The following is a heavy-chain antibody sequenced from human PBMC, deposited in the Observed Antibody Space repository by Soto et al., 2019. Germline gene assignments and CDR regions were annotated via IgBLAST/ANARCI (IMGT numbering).Heavy chain of an antibody. CDR2: IWYDGSNK. CDR3: ASHVDYALDY. V-gene: IGHV3-33*01. D-gene: IGHD4-17*01. CDR1: GFTFSSYG. J-gene: IGHJ4*02. Sequence: PGGSLRLSCAASGFTFSSYGMHWVRQAPGKGLEWVAVIWYDGSNKYYADSVKGRFTISRDNSKNTLYLQMNSLRAEDTAVYYYASHVDYALDYWGQGTLVTVSS.